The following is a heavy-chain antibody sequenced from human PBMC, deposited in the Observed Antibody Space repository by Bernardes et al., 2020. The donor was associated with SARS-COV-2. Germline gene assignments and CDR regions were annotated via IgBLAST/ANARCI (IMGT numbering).Heavy chain of an antibody. CDR2: MNPDSGHT. J-gene: IGHJ4*02. Sequence: ASVKVSCKASGYTFTSHEINWVRQAPGQGLEWLGWMNPDSGHTGSPQNFRGRITMTGDTSITTAYMELSSLGPEDTAVYYCARVSSYDSVIYFYGLDFWGQGTLVTVSS. D-gene: IGHD3-22*01. V-gene: IGHV1-8*01. CDR1: GYTFTSHE. CDR3: ARVSSYDSVIYFYGLDF.